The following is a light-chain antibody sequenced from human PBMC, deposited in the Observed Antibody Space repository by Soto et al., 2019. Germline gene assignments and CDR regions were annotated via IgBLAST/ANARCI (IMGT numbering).Light chain of an antibody. CDR3: QQYNNWPPIT. CDR1: QSVSSK. V-gene: IGKV3D-15*01. J-gene: IGKJ5*01. Sequence: EKVMTQSLATLSVSPGERATLSCRASQSVSSKLAWYQQKPGQAPRLLIYGASTRATGIPARFSGSGSGTEFTLTISSLQSEDFAVYYCQQYNNWPPITFGQGTRPEI. CDR2: GAS.